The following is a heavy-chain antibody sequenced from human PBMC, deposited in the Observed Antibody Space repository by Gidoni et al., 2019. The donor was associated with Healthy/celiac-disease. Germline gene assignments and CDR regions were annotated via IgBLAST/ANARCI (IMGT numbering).Heavy chain of an antibody. CDR2: IRSIANSYAT. CDR1: GATVRGSA. Sequence: EVQRGESGGGLVQPGGSLKLSWGASGATVRGSAMPWVRQASGKGLEWVVRIRSIANSYATAYSASVKGRFTISRDDSKNTAYLQMNSLKTEDTAVYYCTRPRAAMVTDYYYYGMDVWGQGTTVTVSS. J-gene: IGHJ6*02. D-gene: IGHD5-18*01. CDR3: TRPRAAMVTDYYYYGMDV. V-gene: IGHV3-73*02.